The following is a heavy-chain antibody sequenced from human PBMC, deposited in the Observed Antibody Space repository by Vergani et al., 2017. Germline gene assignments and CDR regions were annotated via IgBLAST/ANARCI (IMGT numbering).Heavy chain of an antibody. J-gene: IGHJ5*02. CDR2: IYYSGST. CDR1: GGPISSYY. D-gene: IGHD3-3*01. V-gene: IGHV4-59*01. Sequence: QVQLQESGPGLVKPSETLSLTCTVSGGPISSYYWSWIGQPPGKGLEWIGYIYYSGSTNYNPSLKSRVTISVDTSKNQFSLKLSSVTAADTAVYYCARGYYDFWSGYYTGIYWFDPWGQGTLVTVSS. CDR3: ARGYYDFWSGYYTGIYWFDP.